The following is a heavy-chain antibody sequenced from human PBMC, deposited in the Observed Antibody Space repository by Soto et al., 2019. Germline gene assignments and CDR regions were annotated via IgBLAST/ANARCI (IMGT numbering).Heavy chain of an antibody. CDR3: ARDRIAAAGPGYGMDV. V-gene: IGHV4-59*01. J-gene: IGHJ6*02. Sequence: SETLSLTCTVSGGSISSYYWSWIRQPPGKGLEWIGYIYYSGSTNYNPSLKSRVTISVDTSKNQFSLKLSSVTAADTAVYYCARDRIAAAGPGYGMDVWGQGTTVTVSS. D-gene: IGHD6-13*01. CDR2: IYYSGST. CDR1: GGSISSYY.